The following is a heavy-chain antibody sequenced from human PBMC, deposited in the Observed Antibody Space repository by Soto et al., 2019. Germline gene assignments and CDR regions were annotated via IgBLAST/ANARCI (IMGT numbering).Heavy chain of an antibody. Sequence: SETLSLTCNVFGDSIRSAHYFWGWVRQPPGKGLEWIGSIYHSGATFYDPYLRSRVTLSVDTTNNQFSLRLSSVTAADTAVYFCAEQLYAQLFDPWGQGTLVTVSS. CDR2: IYHSGAT. D-gene: IGHD6-6*01. CDR3: AEQLYAQLFDP. V-gene: IGHV4-39*01. CDR1: GDSIRSAHYF. J-gene: IGHJ5*02.